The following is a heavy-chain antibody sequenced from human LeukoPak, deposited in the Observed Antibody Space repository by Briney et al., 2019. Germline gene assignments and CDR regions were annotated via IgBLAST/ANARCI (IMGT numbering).Heavy chain of an antibody. Sequence: GGSLRLSCAASGFTFSNYAMAWVRQATGKGLEWVSGISGSGTSTHYSVSVKGQFTISRDNSKNTLYLQMNSLRAEDTAIYYCAKDGEFNERGYLQNWGQGTLVTVSS. CDR1: GFTFSNYA. J-gene: IGHJ1*01. D-gene: IGHD3-10*01. CDR3: AKDGEFNERGYLQN. V-gene: IGHV3-23*01. CDR2: ISGSGTST.